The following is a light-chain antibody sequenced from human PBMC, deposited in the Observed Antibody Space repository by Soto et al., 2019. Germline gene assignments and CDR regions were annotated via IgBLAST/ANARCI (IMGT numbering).Light chain of an antibody. V-gene: IGLV1-40*01. CDR2: DNT. CDR3: PSSDSGQRV. J-gene: IGLJ2*01. CDR1: SSNIGAGYD. Sequence: QTVVTQPPSVSGAPGQRVTISCTGSSSNIGAGYDVHWYRLLPGTAPKLLIYDNTNRPSGVPDRFSGSKSGTSASLAITGLQAEDEADYYCPSSDSGQRVFGGGTQLTVL.